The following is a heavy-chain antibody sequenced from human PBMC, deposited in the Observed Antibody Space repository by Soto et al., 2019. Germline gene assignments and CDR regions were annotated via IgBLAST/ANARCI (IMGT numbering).Heavy chain of an antibody. Sequence: ASVKVSCRASGGTFSSYAFSWVRQAPGQGLEWMGGIIPIFGTANYAQKFQGRVTITADESTTTAYMELSSLRSDDTAVYYCARGGSSWYGDSWGQGTLVTVSS. D-gene: IGHD6-13*01. V-gene: IGHV1-69*13. J-gene: IGHJ4*02. CDR2: IIPIFGTA. CDR1: GGTFSSYA. CDR3: ARGGSSWYGDS.